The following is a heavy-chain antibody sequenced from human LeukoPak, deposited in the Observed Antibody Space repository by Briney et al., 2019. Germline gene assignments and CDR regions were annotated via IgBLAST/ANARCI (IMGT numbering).Heavy chain of an antibody. Sequence: GVSLRLSCATSGFTFTDYYMSWIRQAPGKGLEWVSGISGSGATIYYGDSVKGRFTVSRDNPRSTLFLQMNNLRAEDTAVYYCGMDPPGSTITMAAFDYPGQGTLVTVSS. V-gene: IGHV3-23*01. CDR3: GMDPPGSTITMAAFDY. J-gene: IGHJ4*02. CDR1: GFTFTDYY. D-gene: IGHD3-10*01. CDR2: ISGSGATI.